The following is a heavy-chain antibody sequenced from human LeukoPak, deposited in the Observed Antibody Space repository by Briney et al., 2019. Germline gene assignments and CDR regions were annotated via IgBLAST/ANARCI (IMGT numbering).Heavy chain of an antibody. D-gene: IGHD3-9*01. J-gene: IGHJ4*02. CDR1: GYTFTGYY. V-gene: IGHV1-2*02. CDR3: ASSRYFDWLTFDY. Sequence: SVWVSCEASGYTFTGYYMHWVRQAPGQGLEWMGWINPNSGGTNYAQKFQGRVTMTRDTSISTAYMELSRLRSDDTAVYYCASSRYFDWLTFDYWGQGTLVTVSS. CDR2: INPNSGGT.